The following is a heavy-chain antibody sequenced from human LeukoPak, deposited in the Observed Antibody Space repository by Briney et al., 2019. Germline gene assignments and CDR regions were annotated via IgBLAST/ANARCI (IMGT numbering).Heavy chain of an antibody. CDR2: ISYDGSNK. CDR3: AIRNYDILTGSLQAYGMDV. CDR1: GFTFSSYA. D-gene: IGHD3-9*01. Sequence: PGGSLRLSCAASGFTFSSYAMYWVRQAPGKGLEWVAVISYDGSNKYYADSVKGRFTISRDNSKNTLYLQMNSLRAEDTAVYYCAIRNYDILTGSLQAYGMDVWGQGTTVTVSS. J-gene: IGHJ6*02. V-gene: IGHV3-30*01.